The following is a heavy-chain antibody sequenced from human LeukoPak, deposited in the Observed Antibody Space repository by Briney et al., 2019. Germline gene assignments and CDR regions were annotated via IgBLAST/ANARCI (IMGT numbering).Heavy chain of an antibody. CDR1: GFTFTIFG. V-gene: IGHV3-48*01. D-gene: IGHD3-3*01. CDR3: ARTYDFGRGPPGDAFDN. Sequence: GGSLRPAWAAYGFTFTIFGLNWVRQAQGKGPGWVSYIDARSGITYYADSVQGRFTISRDNAKESVFLQMNSLRVDDTAVYYCARTYDFGRGPPGDAFDNWGPGTWVTVSS. J-gene: IGHJ3*02. CDR2: IDARSGIT.